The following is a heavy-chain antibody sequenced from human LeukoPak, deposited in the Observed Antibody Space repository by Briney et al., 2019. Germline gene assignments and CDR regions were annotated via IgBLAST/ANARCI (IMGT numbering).Heavy chain of an antibody. D-gene: IGHD3-3*02. CDR1: GGSISSYY. Sequence: SETLSLTCTVSGGSISSYYWSWIRQPPGKGLEWIGYIYYSGSTNYDPSLKSRVTISVDTSKNQFSLKLSSVTAADTAVYYCARISGHYYYYYGMDVWGQGTTVTVSS. V-gene: IGHV4-59*08. J-gene: IGHJ6*02. CDR3: ARISGHYYYYYGMDV. CDR2: IYYSGST.